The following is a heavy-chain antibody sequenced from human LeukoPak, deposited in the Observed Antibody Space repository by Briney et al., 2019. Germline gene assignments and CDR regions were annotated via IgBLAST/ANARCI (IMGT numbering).Heavy chain of an antibody. D-gene: IGHD3-10*01. CDR1: GGTFSSYA. CDR2: IIPIFGTV. V-gene: IGHV1-69*05. J-gene: IGHJ6*03. CDR3: ARDAPSLGTPGDYYYYMDV. Sequence: GSSVKVSCKASGGTFSSYAISWVRQAPGQGLEWMGGIIPIFGTVNYAQKFQGRVTITTDESTSTAYMELSSLRSEDTAVYYCARDAPSLGTPGDYYYYMDVWGKGTTVTVSS.